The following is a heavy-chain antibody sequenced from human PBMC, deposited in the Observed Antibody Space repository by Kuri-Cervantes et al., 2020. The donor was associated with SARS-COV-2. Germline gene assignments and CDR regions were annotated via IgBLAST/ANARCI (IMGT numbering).Heavy chain of an antibody. Sequence: GESLKISCAASGFTVSSNYMSWVRQAPGKGLEWVSVIYSCGSTYYADSVKGRFTISRDNSKNTLYLQMNSLRAEDTAVYYCAKDGRLVVAARYYFDYWGQGTLVTVSS. CDR2: IYSCGST. D-gene: IGHD2-15*01. CDR1: GFTVSSNY. CDR3: AKDGRLVVAARYYFDY. J-gene: IGHJ4*02. V-gene: IGHV3-66*03.